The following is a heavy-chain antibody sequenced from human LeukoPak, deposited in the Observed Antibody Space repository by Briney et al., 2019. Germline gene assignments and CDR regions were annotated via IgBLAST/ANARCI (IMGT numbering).Heavy chain of an antibody. CDR3: ARAASSWSLIDY. CDR1: GYAFTSFD. D-gene: IGHD6-13*01. J-gene: IGHJ4*02. CDR2: MNYNSGNT. Sequence: ASVKVSCKASGYAFTSFDINWVRQATGQGLEWMGWMNYNSGNTGYAQKFQGRVTITANKSTSTAYMELSSLRSEDTAVYYCARAASSWSLIDYWGQGTLVTVSS. V-gene: IGHV1-8*01.